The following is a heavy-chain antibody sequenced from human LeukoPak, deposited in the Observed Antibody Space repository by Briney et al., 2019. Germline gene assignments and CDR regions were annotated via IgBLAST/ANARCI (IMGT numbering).Heavy chain of an antibody. D-gene: IGHD3-22*01. CDR3: ARDRVKIEYYYDSSGYSNDY. Sequence: GGSLRLSCAASGFTFSSYWTSWVRQAPGKGLKWVANIKQDGSEKYYVDSVKGRFTISRDNAKNSLYLQMSSLRAEDTAVYYCARDRVKIEYYYDSSGYSNDYWGQGTLVTVSS. V-gene: IGHV3-7*01. CDR1: GFTFSSYW. CDR2: IKQDGSEK. J-gene: IGHJ4*02.